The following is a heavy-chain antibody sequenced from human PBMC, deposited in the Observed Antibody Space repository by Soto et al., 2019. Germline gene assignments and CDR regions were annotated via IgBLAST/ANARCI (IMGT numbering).Heavy chain of an antibody. Sequence: QVQLVEPGGGVVQPGRSLRLSCAASGFTFSSYGMHWVRQAPGKGLEWVAVIWYDGSNKYYADSVKGRFTISRDNSKNTLYQQMTSLRAEDTAVYYCAREVTMVRGGLDYWGQGTLVTVSS. D-gene: IGHD3-10*01. J-gene: IGHJ4*02. V-gene: IGHV3-33*01. CDR2: IWYDGSNK. CDR1: GFTFSSYG. CDR3: AREVTMVRGGLDY.